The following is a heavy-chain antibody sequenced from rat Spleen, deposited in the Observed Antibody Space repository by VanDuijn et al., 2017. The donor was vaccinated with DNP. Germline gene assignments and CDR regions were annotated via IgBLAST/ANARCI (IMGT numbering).Heavy chain of an antibody. J-gene: IGHJ4*01. CDR3: ARLGRDA. D-gene: IGHD5-1*01. V-gene: IGHV5-58*01. Sequence: EVQLVETGGGLVQPGRSLKLSCVGSGFTFSTYWMYWIRQAPGKGLEWVASINTDGGTTYYPDSVKGRFTISRDNAENTVYLQMNSLRSEDTATYYCARLGRDAWGQGTSVTVSS. CDR2: INTDGGTT. CDR1: GFTFSTYW.